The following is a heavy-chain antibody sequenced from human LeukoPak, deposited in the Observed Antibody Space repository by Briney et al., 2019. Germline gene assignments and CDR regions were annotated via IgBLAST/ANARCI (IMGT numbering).Heavy chain of an antibody. D-gene: IGHD5-18*01. CDR1: GYNFRNYG. CDR2: ITAGNGNT. J-gene: IGHJ3*02. Sequence: EASAKVSCKASGYNFRNYGIGWVRQAPRQGLEWMGWITAGNGNTNYAQKVQGRVTMTTDTSTSTAYMELRSLRSDDTPVYFCARDSARGYSYGYNAFDIWGQGTMVTVSS. CDR3: ARDSARGYSYGYNAFDI. V-gene: IGHV1-18*01.